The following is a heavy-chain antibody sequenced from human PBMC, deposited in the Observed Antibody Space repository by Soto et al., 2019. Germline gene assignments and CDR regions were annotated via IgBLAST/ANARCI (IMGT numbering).Heavy chain of an antibody. CDR1: GYTFTSYG. J-gene: IGHJ4*02. CDR2: ITPIFGTA. CDR3: ASHYDSSGYYYRGLDY. V-gene: IGHV1-69*13. D-gene: IGHD3-22*01. Sequence: SVKVSCKASGYTFTSYGISWVRQAPGQGLEWMGGITPIFGTADYAQKFQGRVTITADESTSTAYMELSSLRSEDTAVYYCASHYDSSGYYYRGLDYWGQGTLVTVSS.